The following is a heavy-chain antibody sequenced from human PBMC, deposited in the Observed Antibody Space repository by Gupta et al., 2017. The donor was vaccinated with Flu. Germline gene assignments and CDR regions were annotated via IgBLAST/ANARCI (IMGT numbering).Heavy chain of an antibody. CDR2: IYYSGST. CDR1: GGSISSYY. D-gene: IGHD3-16*02. Sequence: QVQLQESGPGLVKPSETLSLTCTVSGGSISSYYWSWIRQPPGKGLEWIGYIYYSGSTNYNPSLKSRVTISVDTSKNQFSLKLSSVTAADTAVYYCARLSLKAGIDYWGQGTLVTVSS. J-gene: IGHJ4*02. V-gene: IGHV4-59*08. CDR3: ARLSLKAGIDY.